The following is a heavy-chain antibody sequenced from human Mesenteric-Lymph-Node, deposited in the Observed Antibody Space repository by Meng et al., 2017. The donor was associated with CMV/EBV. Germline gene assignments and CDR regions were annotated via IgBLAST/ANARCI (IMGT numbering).Heavy chain of an antibody. Sequence: GESPKTSCVASGFTLSTYWMARVRQTPGKGLGWVANIKQEGSEKNHVGSVEGRFSISRDNAKNTLYLQMNSLRVEDTALYYCARDVTFASDIWGQGTMVTVSS. D-gene: IGHD2-21*02. V-gene: IGHV3-7*01. CDR2: IKQEGSEK. CDR1: GFTLSTYW. CDR3: ARDVTFASDI. J-gene: IGHJ3*02.